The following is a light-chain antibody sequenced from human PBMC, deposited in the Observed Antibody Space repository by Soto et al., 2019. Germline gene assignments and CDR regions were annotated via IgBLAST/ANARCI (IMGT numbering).Light chain of an antibody. CDR2: AAS. Sequence: DIQMTQSPSSLSASVGDRVTITCRASQSISSYLNWYQQKPGQAPKLLIYAASSLQSGVPSRFSGRGSGTDFTLTISSLQPEDFATYYCQQSYSTPPFGQGTKVEIK. J-gene: IGKJ1*01. CDR1: QSISSY. V-gene: IGKV1-39*01. CDR3: QQSYSTPP.